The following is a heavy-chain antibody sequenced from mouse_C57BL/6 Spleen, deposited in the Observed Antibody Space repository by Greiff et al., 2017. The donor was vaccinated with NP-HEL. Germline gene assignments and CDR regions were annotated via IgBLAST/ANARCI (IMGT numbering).Heavy chain of an antibody. CDR3: ARHDYDYLDY. D-gene: IGHD2-4*01. V-gene: IGHV5-12*01. CDR1: GFTFSDYY. Sequence: EVMLVESGGGLVQPGGSLKLSCAASGFTFSDYYMYWVRQTPEKRLEWVAYISNGGGSTYYPDTVKGRFTISRYNAKNTLYLQMSRLKSEDTAMYYCARHDYDYLDYWGQGTTLTVSS. J-gene: IGHJ2*01. CDR2: ISNGGGST.